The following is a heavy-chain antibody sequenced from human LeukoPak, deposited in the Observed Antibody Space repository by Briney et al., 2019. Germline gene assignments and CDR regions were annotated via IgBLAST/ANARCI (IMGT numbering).Heavy chain of an antibody. CDR1: GFTFTSSA. V-gene: IGHV1-58*01. Sequence: SVKVSCKASGFTFTSSAVQWVRQARGQRLEWIGWIVVGSGHTNYAQNLQKRVTITSDMSTSTAYMELSSLRSEDTAVYYCAYQLLSTYYYYYGMDVWGQGTTVTVSS. CDR3: AYQLLSTYYYYYGMDV. D-gene: IGHD2-2*01. J-gene: IGHJ6*02. CDR2: IVVGSGHT.